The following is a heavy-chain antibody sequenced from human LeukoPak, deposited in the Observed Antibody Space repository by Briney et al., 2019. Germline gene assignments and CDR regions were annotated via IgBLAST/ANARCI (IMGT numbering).Heavy chain of an antibody. V-gene: IGHV3-30-3*01. CDR1: GFTFSSYA. Sequence: PGGSLRLSCAASGFTFSSYAMHWVRQAPGRRPEWVAVMSYDGTNIFYSDSVKGRFTISRDNSKNTLFLQMNSLRAEDTAVYYCARARHGYSSGWYVGGNGMDVWGQGTTVTVSS. CDR3: ARARHGYSSGWYVGGNGMDV. D-gene: IGHD6-19*01. J-gene: IGHJ6*02. CDR2: MSYDGTNI.